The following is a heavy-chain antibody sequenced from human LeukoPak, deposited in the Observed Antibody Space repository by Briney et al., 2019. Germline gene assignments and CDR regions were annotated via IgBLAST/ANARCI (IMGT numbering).Heavy chain of an antibody. Sequence: SETLSLTCTVSGYSISSISSTYYWGWVRQSPGKGLELIGSIHHSGSTYYNPSLQSRVTISIDTSKNQFSLKLSSVTAADTAVYYCARLRVQNYGGNWGFDYWGQGTLVTVSS. V-gene: IGHV4-38-2*02. J-gene: IGHJ4*02. CDR3: ARLRVQNYGGNWGFDY. CDR2: IHHSGST. CDR1: GYSISSISSTYY. D-gene: IGHD4-23*01.